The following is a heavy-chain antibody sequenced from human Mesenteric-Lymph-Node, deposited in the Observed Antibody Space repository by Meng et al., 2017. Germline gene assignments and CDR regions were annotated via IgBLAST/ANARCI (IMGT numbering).Heavy chain of an antibody. J-gene: IGHJ5*02. CDR2: IRSESAGGAT. CDR1: GFTFSSYG. Sequence: GESLKISCAASGFTFSSYGMHWVRQAPGKGLEWVGRIRSESAGGATNYPAPVTGRFTVSRDGSKNLLYLQMNSLKTEDTGVYYCTTLSSWGQGTLVTVSS. CDR3: TTLSS. V-gene: IGHV3-15*01.